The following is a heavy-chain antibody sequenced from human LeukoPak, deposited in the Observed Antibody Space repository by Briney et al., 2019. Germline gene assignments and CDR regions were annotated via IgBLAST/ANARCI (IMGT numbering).Heavy chain of an antibody. V-gene: IGHV4-59*01. Sequence: PSETLSLTCTVSGGSISSYYWSWIRQPPGKGLEWIGYIYYSGSTNYNPSLKSRVTISVDTSKNQFSLKLSSVTAADTAVYYCASFDKYYYDSSGYYRRDYWGQGTLVTVSS. J-gene: IGHJ4*02. CDR1: GGSISSYY. D-gene: IGHD3-22*01. CDR3: ASFDKYYYDSSGYYRRDY. CDR2: IYYSGST.